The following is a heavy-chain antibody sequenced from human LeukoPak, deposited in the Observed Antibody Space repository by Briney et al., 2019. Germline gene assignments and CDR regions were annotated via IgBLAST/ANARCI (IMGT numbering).Heavy chain of an antibody. Sequence: GGSLRLSCAASGFTFSSYSMNWVRQAPGKGLEWVSSISSSSSYIYYADSVKGRFTISRDNAKNPLYLQMNSLRAEDTAVYYCARESSSWSDAFDIWGQGTMVTVSS. D-gene: IGHD6-13*01. V-gene: IGHV3-21*01. CDR3: ARESSSWSDAFDI. J-gene: IGHJ3*02. CDR2: ISSSSSYI. CDR1: GFTFSSYS.